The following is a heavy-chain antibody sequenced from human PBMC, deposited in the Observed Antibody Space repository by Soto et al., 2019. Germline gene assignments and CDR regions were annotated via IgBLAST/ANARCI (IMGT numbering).Heavy chain of an antibody. Sequence: GGSLRLSCAASGFTFSNAWMSWVRQAPGKGLEWVGRIKSKTDGGTTDYAAPVKGRFTISRDDSKNTLYLQMNSLKTEDTAVYYCTTDHEVPAAGAFDIWGHGTMVTVSS. D-gene: IGHD2-2*01. J-gene: IGHJ3*02. CDR1: GFTFSNAW. CDR2: IKSKTDGGTT. V-gene: IGHV3-15*01. CDR3: TTDHEVPAAGAFDI.